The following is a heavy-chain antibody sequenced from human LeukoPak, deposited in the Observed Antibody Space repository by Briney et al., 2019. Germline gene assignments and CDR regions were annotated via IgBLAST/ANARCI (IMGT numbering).Heavy chain of an antibody. CDR1: GGSFSGYY. D-gene: IGHD3-9*01. CDR3: ARGLMTGYDY. V-gene: IGHV4-34*01. J-gene: IGHJ4*02. Sequence: SETLSLTCAVYGGSFSGYYWGWIRQPPGKGLEWIGEINHSGSTNYNPSLKSRVTISVDTSKNQFSLKLSSVTAADTAVYYCARGLMTGYDYWGQGTLVTVSS. CDR2: INHSGST.